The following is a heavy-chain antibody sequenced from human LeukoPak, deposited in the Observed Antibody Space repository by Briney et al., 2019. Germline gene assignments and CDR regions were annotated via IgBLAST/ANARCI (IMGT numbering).Heavy chain of an antibody. V-gene: IGHV4-59*01. D-gene: IGHD1-26*01. CDR1: GGPISSYY. CDR2: IYYSGST. J-gene: IGHJ4*02. Sequence: SETLSLTCTVSGGPISSYYWSWIRQPPGKGLEWIGYIYYSGSTNYNPSLKSRVTISVDTSKNPFSLKLSSVTAADTAVYYCARDVGFALDYWGQGTLVTVSS. CDR3: ARDVGFALDY.